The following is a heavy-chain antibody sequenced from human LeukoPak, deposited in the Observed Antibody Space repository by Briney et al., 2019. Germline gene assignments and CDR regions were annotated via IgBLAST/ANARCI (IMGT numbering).Heavy chain of an antibody. CDR1: GGTFSTYS. Sequence: ASVKVSCKASGGTFSTYSISWVRQAPGQGLEWMGWISAYNGNTNYAQKLQGRVTMTTDTSTSTAYMELRSLRSDDTAVYYCARRGYSGYDGPLNYWGQGTLVTVSS. D-gene: IGHD5-12*01. J-gene: IGHJ4*02. V-gene: IGHV1-18*01. CDR3: ARRGYSGYDGPLNY. CDR2: ISAYNGNT.